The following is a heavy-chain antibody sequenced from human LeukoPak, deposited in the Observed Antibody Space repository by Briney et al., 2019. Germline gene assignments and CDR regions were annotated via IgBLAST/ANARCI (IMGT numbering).Heavy chain of an antibody. V-gene: IGHV3-23*01. CDR3: AKAQYYYDSSGYYNGPFDY. Sequence: GGSLRLSCAASGLTFSSYWMHWVRQAPGKGLEWVSAISGSGGSTYYADSVKGRFTISRDNSKNTLYLQMNSLRAEDTAVYYCAKAQYYYDSSGYYNGPFDYWGQGTLVTVSS. CDR2: ISGSGGST. J-gene: IGHJ4*02. CDR1: GLTFSSYW. D-gene: IGHD3-22*01.